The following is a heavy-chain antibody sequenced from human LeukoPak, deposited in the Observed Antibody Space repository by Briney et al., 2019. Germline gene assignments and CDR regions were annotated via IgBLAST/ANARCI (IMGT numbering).Heavy chain of an antibody. CDR1: GGSFSGYS. CDR3: ARESRALSCSSTSCYYYYYGMDV. Sequence: PSETLSLTCAVYGGSFSGYSWSWVRQPPGKGLEWLGEINHSGSTKYNPSLKGRVTISENTSKDQFSLKLSSVTATDTAVYYCARESRALSCSSTSCYYYYYGMDVWGQGTTVTVSS. D-gene: IGHD2-2*01. J-gene: IGHJ6*02. CDR2: INHSGST. V-gene: IGHV4-34*01.